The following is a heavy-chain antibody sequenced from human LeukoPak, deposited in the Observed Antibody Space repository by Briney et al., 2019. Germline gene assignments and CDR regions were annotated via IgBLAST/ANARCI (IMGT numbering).Heavy chain of an antibody. CDR3: TRASGISAEGDY. Sequence: AESLKISCKGSAYSFTSYWIGRVGQMPGEGLELMGIIYPGDSDTRYSPSFQDQVIISADKSISTAYLQWSSLKASDAAIYYCTRASGISAEGDYWGQGTLVTVSS. V-gene: IGHV5-51*01. CDR2: IYPGDSDT. CDR1: AYSFTSYW. J-gene: IGHJ4*02. D-gene: IGHD6-13*01.